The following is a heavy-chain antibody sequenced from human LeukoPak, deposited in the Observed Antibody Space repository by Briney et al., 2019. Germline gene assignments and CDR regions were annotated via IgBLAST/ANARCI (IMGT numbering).Heavy chain of an antibody. V-gene: IGHV4-59*01. CDR3: AGMTYYDFWSRYVPDAFDI. CDR1: GGSISSYY. J-gene: IGHJ3*02. CDR2: IYYSGST. D-gene: IGHD3-3*01. Sequence: SGTLSLTCTVSGGSISSYYWSWIRQPPGKGLEWIGYIYYSGSTNYNPSLKSRVTISVDTSKNQFSLKLSSVTAADTAVYYCAGMTYYDFWSRYVPDAFDIWGQGTMVTVSS.